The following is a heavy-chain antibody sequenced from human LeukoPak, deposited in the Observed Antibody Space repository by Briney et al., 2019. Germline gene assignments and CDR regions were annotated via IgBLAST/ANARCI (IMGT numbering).Heavy chain of an antibody. V-gene: IGHV1-2*02. CDR2: INPNSGGT. Sequence: ASVKVSCKASGYTFTGYYMHWVRQAPGQGLEWMGWINPNSGGTNYAQKFQGRVTMTRDTSISTAYMELSRLRSDDTAVYYCARVMGSSWYGWGYYFDYWGQGTLVTVSS. J-gene: IGHJ4*02. CDR1: GYTFTGYY. D-gene: IGHD6-13*01. CDR3: ARVMGSSWYGWGYYFDY.